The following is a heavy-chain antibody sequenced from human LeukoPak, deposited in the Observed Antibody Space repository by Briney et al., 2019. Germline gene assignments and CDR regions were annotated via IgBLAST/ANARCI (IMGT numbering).Heavy chain of an antibody. D-gene: IGHD3-22*01. J-gene: IGHJ4*02. V-gene: IGHV3-66*01. Sequence: GGSLRLSCAASGFTVSSNYMSLVRQAPGKGLEGVSVIYSGGSTYYADSVKGRFTISRDNSKNTLYLQMNSLRAEDTAVYYCARGGCDSSGYLAYWGQGTLVTVSS. CDR2: IYSGGST. CDR1: GFTVSSNY. CDR3: ARGGCDSSGYLAY.